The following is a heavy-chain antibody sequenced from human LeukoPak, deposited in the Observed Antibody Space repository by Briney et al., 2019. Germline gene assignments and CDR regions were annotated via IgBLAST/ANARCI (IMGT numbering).Heavy chain of an antibody. J-gene: IGHJ4*02. CDR3: ARGGALFIGY. CDR2: IKEDGSER. CDR1: GFTFSNYW. D-gene: IGHD3-16*02. Sequence: GGSLRLSCAASGFTFSNYWMTWVRQVPGKGLEWVAHIKEDGSERYHVDYVKGRFTISRDNAKDSLYLQMNSLRADDTAVYYCARGGALFIGYWGQRTLVTVSS. V-gene: IGHV3-7*03.